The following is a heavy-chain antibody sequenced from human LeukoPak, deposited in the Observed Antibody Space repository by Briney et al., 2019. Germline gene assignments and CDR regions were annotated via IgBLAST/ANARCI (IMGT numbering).Heavy chain of an antibody. D-gene: IGHD3-22*01. CDR3: AREGYYDSSGYPFPGY. J-gene: IGHJ4*02. V-gene: IGHV1-46*01. Sequence: GASVKVSCKASGYTFTSYYMHWVRQAPGQGLEWMGIINPSGGSTSYAQKFQGRVTMTRDTSTSTVYMELSSLRSGDTAVYYCAREGYYDSSGYPFPGYWGQGTLVTVSS. CDR1: GYTFTSYY. CDR2: INPSGGST.